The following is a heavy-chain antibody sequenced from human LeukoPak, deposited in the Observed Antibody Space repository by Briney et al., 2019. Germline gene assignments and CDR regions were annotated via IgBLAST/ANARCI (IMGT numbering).Heavy chain of an antibody. J-gene: IGHJ4*02. V-gene: IGHV4-39*07. CDR1: GASFSSSPYF. D-gene: IGHD6-6*01. CDR2: VSDSGRA. Sequence: SETLSLTCTVSGASFSSSPYFWGWVRQPTGKGLEWVGSVSDSGRAFYNPSLKSRVTISIDTFKNDFSLRLTSVAAADTAVYYWARAGSSIAARPPDYWGQGTLVIVSS. CDR3: ARAGSSIAARPPDY.